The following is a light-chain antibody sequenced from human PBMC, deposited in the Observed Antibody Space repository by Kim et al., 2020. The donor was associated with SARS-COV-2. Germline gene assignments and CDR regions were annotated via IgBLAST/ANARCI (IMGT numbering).Light chain of an antibody. CDR3: QQYYSYPRT. V-gene: IGKV1-8*01. Sequence: ASTGDRVTITCLASQGISIYLAWYQQRPGKAPKLLIYAASTMQSGVPSRYSGSGSGTDITLTISCLQSEDMATYYCQQYYSYPRTFGQGTKVDIK. J-gene: IGKJ1*01. CDR1: QGISIY. CDR2: AAS.